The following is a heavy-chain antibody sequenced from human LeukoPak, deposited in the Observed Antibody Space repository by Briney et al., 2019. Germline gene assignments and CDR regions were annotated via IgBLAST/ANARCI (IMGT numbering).Heavy chain of an antibody. J-gene: IGHJ1*01. CDR1: GFTFSSYA. CDR3: ARTNDYGDYGV. CDR2: ISGSGGST. D-gene: IGHD4-17*01. Sequence: GGSLRLSCAASGFTFSSYAMSWVRQAPGKGLEWVSLISGSGGSTSYADSVKGRFTISRDKSKNTLYLQMNTLRVEDTAVYYCARTNDYGDYGVWGQGTLVTVSS. V-gene: IGHV3-23*01.